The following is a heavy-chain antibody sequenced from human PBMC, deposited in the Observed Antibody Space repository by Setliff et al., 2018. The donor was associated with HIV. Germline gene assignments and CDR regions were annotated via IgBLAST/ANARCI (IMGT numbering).Heavy chain of an antibody. Sequence: ASVKVSCKASGYTFTSYDINWVRQATGQGLERMGWMNPNSGNTGYAQKFQGRVTMTRNTSISTAYMELSSLRSDDTAIYYCAKPFGSDGSRQLDSWGQGTLVTVS. CDR2: MNPNSGNT. D-gene: IGHD2-15*01. V-gene: IGHV1-8*02. CDR1: GYTFTSYD. J-gene: IGHJ4*02. CDR3: AKPFGSDGSRQLDS.